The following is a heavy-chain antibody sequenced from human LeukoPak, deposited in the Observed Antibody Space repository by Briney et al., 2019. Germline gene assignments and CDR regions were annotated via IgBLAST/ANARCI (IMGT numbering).Heavy chain of an antibody. D-gene: IGHD3-10*01. CDR3: ARGREFVNWFDP. Sequence: PSETLSLTCTVSGGSISSYYWSWIRQPPGKGLEWIGYIYYSGSTNYNPSLKSRVTISVDTSKNQFSLKLSSVTAADTAVYYCARGREFVNWFDPWGQGTLVTVSS. CDR1: GGSISSYY. CDR2: IYYSGST. J-gene: IGHJ5*02. V-gene: IGHV4-59*01.